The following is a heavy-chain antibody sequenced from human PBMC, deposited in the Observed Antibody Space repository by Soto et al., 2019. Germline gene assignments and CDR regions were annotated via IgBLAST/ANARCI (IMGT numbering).Heavy chain of an antibody. CDR2: IYSGGRT. CDR3: AREVTIFGVAHADY. V-gene: IGHV3-53*01. D-gene: IGHD3-3*01. CDR1: GFTVSSNY. Sequence: LRLSCAASGFTVSSNYMSWVRQAPGKGLEWVSVIYSGGRTYYADSVKGRFTISRDNSKNTLYLQMNSLRAEDTAVYYCAREVTIFGVAHADYWGQGTLVTVSS. J-gene: IGHJ4*02.